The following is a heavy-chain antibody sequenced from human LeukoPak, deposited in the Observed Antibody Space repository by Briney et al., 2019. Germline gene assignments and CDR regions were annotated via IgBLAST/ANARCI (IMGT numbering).Heavy chain of an antibody. Sequence: PSETLSLTCTVSGGPISGYLWSWIRQPAGKGLEWVGRTFDSGSTSYNPSLESRVTMSVDTPKNQFSLRLSSVTAADTAVYFCVREIPHYGIDYWGQGTLVTVSS. CDR1: GGPISGYL. J-gene: IGHJ4*02. V-gene: IGHV4-4*07. D-gene: IGHD3-10*01. CDR3: VREIPHYGIDY. CDR2: TFDSGST.